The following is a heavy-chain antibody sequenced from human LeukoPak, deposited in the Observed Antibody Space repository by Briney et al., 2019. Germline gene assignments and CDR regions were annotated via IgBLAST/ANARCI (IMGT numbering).Heavy chain of an antibody. Sequence: SETLSLTCTVSGGSISSSSYYWGWIRQPPGTGLEWIGEINHSGSTNYNPSLKSRVTISVDTSKNQFSLKLSSVTAADTAVYYCISGGQWLVFSTWGQGTLVTVSS. J-gene: IGHJ5*02. CDR2: INHSGST. CDR1: GGSISSSSYY. D-gene: IGHD6-19*01. V-gene: IGHV4-39*07. CDR3: ISGGQWLVFST.